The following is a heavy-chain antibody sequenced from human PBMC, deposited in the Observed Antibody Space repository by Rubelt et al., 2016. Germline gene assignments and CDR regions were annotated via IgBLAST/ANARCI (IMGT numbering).Heavy chain of an antibody. CDR2: ISGNAAST. V-gene: IGHV3-23*01. J-gene: IGHJ4*02. CDR3: ARGEQLVRPFDY. CDR1: GFTFSCCA. Sequence: EVQLLESGGALVQPGGSLRLSCAASGFTFSCCAMNWVRQAPGRGLEWVSTISGNAASTYYADSVKGRFTISRDNSKNTLYLQMDSLRAEDTAVYYCARGEQLVRPFDYWGQGTLVTVSS. D-gene: IGHD6-6*01.